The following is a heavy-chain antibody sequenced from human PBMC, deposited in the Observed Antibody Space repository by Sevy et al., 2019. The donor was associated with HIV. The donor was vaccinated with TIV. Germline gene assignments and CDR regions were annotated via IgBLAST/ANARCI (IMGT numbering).Heavy chain of an antibody. D-gene: IGHD6-13*01. V-gene: IGHV3-21*01. Sequence: GGSLRLSCAASGFTFSSYSMNWVRQAPGKGLEWVSSISSSSSYIYYADSVKGRFTMSRDNAKNSLYLQMNSLRAEDTAVYYCARDLRRIAAAGPTKPGYGMDVWGQGTTVTVPS. CDR3: ARDLRRIAAAGPTKPGYGMDV. CDR2: ISSSSSYI. J-gene: IGHJ6*02. CDR1: GFTFSSYS.